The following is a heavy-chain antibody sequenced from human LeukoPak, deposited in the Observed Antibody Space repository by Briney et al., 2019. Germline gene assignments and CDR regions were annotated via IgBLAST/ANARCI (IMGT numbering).Heavy chain of an antibody. CDR2: INHSGST. D-gene: IGHD2-15*01. CDR1: GGSFSGYY. CDR3: ARGYCSGGSCYSVAFDY. J-gene: IGHJ4*02. V-gene: IGHV4-34*01. Sequence: SETLSLTCAVYGGSFSGYYWSWIRQPPGKGLGWIGEINHSGSTNYNPSLKSRVTISVDTSKNQFSLKLSSVTAADTAVYYCARGYCSGGSCYSVAFDYWGQGTLVTVSS.